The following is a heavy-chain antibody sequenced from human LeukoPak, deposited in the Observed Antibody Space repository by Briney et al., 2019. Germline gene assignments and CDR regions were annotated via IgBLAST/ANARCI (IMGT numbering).Heavy chain of an antibody. D-gene: IGHD6-19*01. V-gene: IGHV3-11*01. CDR1: GFTLSDYY. CDR3: ARDLSLYRAVAGLNAFDI. CDR2: ISSSGSTI. Sequence: PGGSLRLSCAASGFTLSDYYMSWIRQAPGKGLEWVSYISSSGSTIYYADSVKGRFTISRDNAKNSLYLQMNSLRAEDTAVYYCARDLSLYRAVAGLNAFDIWGQGTMVTVSS. J-gene: IGHJ3*02.